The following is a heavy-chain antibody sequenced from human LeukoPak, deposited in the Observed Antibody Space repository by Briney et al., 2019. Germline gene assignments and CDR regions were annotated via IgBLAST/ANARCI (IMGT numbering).Heavy chain of an antibody. CDR2: ISGSGCST. CDR3: AKGTKLAVAANNNFDY. Sequence: GGSLRLSCAASGFTCSSYAINWVRQAPGKGLEWVSIISGSGCSTYYADSVKGRFTISRDNSKNTLYLQMNSLRAEDTAVYYCAKGTKLAVAANNNFDYWGRGTLLTVSS. J-gene: IGHJ4*02. V-gene: IGHV3-23*01. D-gene: IGHD2-15*01. CDR1: GFTCSSYA.